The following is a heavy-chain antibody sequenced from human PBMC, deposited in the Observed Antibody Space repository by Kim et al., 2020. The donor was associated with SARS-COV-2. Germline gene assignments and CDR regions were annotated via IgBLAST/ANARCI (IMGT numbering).Heavy chain of an antibody. CDR1: GGTFSSYA. D-gene: IGHD3-10*01. V-gene: IGHV1-69*13. Sequence: SVKVSCKASGGTFSSYAISWVRQAPGQGLEWMGGIIPIFGTANYAQKFQGRVTIPADESTSTAYMELSSLRSEDTAVYYCARQILSALLADTADFDYWGQGTLVTVSS. CDR3: ARQILSALLADTADFDY. CDR2: IIPIFGTA. J-gene: IGHJ4*02.